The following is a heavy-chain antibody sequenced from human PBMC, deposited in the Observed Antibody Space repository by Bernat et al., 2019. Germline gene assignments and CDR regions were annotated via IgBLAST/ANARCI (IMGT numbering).Heavy chain of an antibody. Sequence: EVQLLESGGGLVQPGGSLRISCAASGFTFRTYAMNWVRQAPGKGLEWVSTISDSGSTYYADSVKGRFTISRDNSKNTLSLQMNSLRAEDTAVYYCAREDSSGLDYWGQGTLVTVSS. CDR1: GFTFRTYA. D-gene: IGHD6-19*01. CDR2: ISDSGST. CDR3: AREDSSGLDY. J-gene: IGHJ4*02. V-gene: IGHV3-23*01.